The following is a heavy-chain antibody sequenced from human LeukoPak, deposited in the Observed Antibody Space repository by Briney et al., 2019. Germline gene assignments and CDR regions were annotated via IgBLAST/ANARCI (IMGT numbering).Heavy chain of an antibody. CDR2: ISYDGSHD. J-gene: IGHJ3*01. CDR3: GIEGYDSSSVSYEAVAFDV. Sequence: GGSLRLSCAASGFTFNSYAMHWVRQAQGKGLQWVAFISYDGSHDYYADSVKGRFTISRDNSKNTLYLQMNTVSAEDKAIYYGGIEGYDSSSVSYEAVAFDVWGHGTMVIVSS. D-gene: IGHD3-10*01. V-gene: IGHV3-30*04. CDR1: GFTFNSYA.